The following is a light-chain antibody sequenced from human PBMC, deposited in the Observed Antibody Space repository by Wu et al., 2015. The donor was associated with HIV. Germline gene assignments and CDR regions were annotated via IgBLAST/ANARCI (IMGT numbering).Light chain of an antibody. CDR2: GAA. CDR3: QQYDRPPAIT. J-gene: IGKJ5*01. V-gene: IGKV3-20*01. Sequence: EIVLTQSPDTLSLSPGERATLSCRASLSVNSNYLAWYQQKPGQAPRLLIFGAANRATGIPDRFSGSGSGTDFTLTISRLEPEDFAVYYCQQYDRPPAITFGQGTRLEIK. CDR1: LSVNSNY.